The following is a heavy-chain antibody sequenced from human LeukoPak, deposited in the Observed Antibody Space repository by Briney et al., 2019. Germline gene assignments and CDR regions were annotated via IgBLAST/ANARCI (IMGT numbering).Heavy chain of an antibody. D-gene: IGHD5-12*01. CDR1: GFTFSNYW. CDR3: ARDNSGYDDAFDI. Sequence: GGSLRLSCAASGFTFSNYWLTWVRQAPGRGLEWVANIKPDGGDKNYVDSVKGRFTISRDNAKNSLYLQMNSLRAEDTAVYYCARDNSGYDDAFDIWGQGTMVTVSS. CDR2: IKPDGGDK. J-gene: IGHJ3*02. V-gene: IGHV3-7*03.